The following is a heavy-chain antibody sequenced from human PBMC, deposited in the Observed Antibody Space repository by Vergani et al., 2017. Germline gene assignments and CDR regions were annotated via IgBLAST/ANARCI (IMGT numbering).Heavy chain of an antibody. CDR2: IKQDGSEQ. J-gene: IGHJ4*02. D-gene: IGHD2-15*01. CDR3: AGDRRLLKY. CDR1: GFTFSSYW. V-gene: IGHV3-7*03. Sequence: EVQLVESGGGLVQPGGSLRLSCAASGFTFSSYWMSWVRQAPGKGLEWVANIKQDGSEQYYVDSVKGRFTISRDNAKNSLSLQMNSLRAEDTAVYYCAGDRRLLKYWGQGTLVTVSS.